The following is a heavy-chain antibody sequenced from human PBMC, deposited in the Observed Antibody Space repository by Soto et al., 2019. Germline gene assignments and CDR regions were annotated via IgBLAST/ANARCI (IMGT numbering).Heavy chain of an antibody. J-gene: IGHJ2*01. V-gene: IGHV4-61*01. CDR3: SGDQGLGAGYFAL. CDR2: IYRGSP. D-gene: IGHD7-27*01. Sequence: PSETLSLTCTVAGGSVRSGTYYWRWIRQPAGKGLGWMGYIYRGSPNYNPSLESRATISVDTPRTQFSRMLSSVTAADPAVSSGSGDQGLGAGYFALWGRGTLVTVSS. CDR1: GGSVRSGTYY.